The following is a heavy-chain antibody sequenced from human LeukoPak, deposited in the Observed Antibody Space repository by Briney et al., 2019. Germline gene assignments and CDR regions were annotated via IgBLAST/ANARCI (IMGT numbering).Heavy chain of an antibody. D-gene: IGHD1-1*01. J-gene: IGHJ3*02. CDR1: GFTFSSYA. CDR3: AKDRWATQTTYDAFDI. V-gene: IGHV3-30*02. Sequence: GGSLRLSCAASGFTFSSYAMSWVRQAPGKGLEWVAFIRHDESNNYYADSVKGRFTISRDTSNNTLYLQLNSLRAEDTAVYYCAKDRWATQTTYDAFDIWGQGTMVTVSS. CDR2: IRHDESNN.